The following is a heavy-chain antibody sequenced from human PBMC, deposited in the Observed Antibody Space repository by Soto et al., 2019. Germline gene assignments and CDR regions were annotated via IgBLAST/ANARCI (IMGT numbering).Heavy chain of an antibody. Sequence: SETLSLTCTVSGGSISSGDYYWSWIRQPPGKGLEWIGYIYYSGSTYYNPSLKSRVTISVDTSKNQFSLKLSSVTAADTAVYYCARDPDAHYYDSSGYEYYFDYWGQGTLVTVSS. D-gene: IGHD3-22*01. CDR2: IYYSGST. V-gene: IGHV4-30-4*01. J-gene: IGHJ4*02. CDR1: GGSISSGDYY. CDR3: ARDPDAHYYDSSGYEYYFDY.